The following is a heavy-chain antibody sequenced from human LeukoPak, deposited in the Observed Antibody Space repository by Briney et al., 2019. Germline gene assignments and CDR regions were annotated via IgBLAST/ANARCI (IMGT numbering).Heavy chain of an antibody. V-gene: IGHV5-51*01. CDR3: ARHRISDYDSGVSWCDP. J-gene: IGHJ5*02. CDR1: GYSFTNYW. D-gene: IGHD5-12*01. CDR2: IYPGDSNT. Sequence: RGESLKISCKGSGYSFTNYWIVWVRQMPGRGLEYMGFIYPGDSNTRYSPSFQGQVTISADKSISTAYLQWSSLKASDTAMYYCARHRISDYDSGVSWCDPWGQGTLVTVSS.